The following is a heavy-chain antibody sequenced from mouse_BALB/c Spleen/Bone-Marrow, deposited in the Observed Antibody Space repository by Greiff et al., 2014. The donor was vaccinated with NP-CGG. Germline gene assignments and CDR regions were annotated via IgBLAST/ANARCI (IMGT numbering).Heavy chain of an antibody. Sequence: EVQRVESGGDLVKPGGSLKLSCAASGFTFSSYGMSWVRQTPDKRLEWVATISSGGSYTYYPDSVKGRFTISRDNAKNTLYLQMSSLNSEDTAMYYCARQTYYDYDGYFDYWGQGTTLTVSS. V-gene: IGHV5-6*01. D-gene: IGHD2-4*01. CDR2: ISSGGSYT. CDR1: GFTFSSYG. J-gene: IGHJ2*01. CDR3: ARQTYYDYDGYFDY.